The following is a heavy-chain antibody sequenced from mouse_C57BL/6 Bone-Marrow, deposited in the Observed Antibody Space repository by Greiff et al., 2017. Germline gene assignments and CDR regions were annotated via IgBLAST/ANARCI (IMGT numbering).Heavy chain of an antibody. V-gene: IGHV6-6*01. J-gene: IGHJ4*01. CDR3: TRGNYDSPVYAMDY. D-gene: IGHD2-4*01. CDR2: IRNKANNHAT. CDR1: GFTFSDAW. Sequence: EVKVVESGGGLVQPGGSMKLSCAASGFTFSDAWMDWVRQSPEKGLEWVAEIRNKANNHATYYAESVKGRFTISRDDSKSSVYLQMNSLRAEDTGIYYCTRGNYDSPVYAMDYWGQGTSVTVSS.